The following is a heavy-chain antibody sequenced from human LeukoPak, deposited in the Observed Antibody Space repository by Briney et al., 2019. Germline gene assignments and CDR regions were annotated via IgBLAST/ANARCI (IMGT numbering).Heavy chain of an antibody. V-gene: IGHV4-31*11. Sequence: SETLSLTCAVYGGSFSGYYWSWIRQHPGKGLEWIGYIYYSGSTYYNPSLKSRVTISVDTSKNQFSLKLSSVTAADTAVYYCARAPQLWFGELLVQAWFDPWGQGTLVTVSS. D-gene: IGHD3-10*01. CDR1: GGSFSGYY. CDR2: IYYSGST. CDR3: ARAPQLWFGELLVQAWFDP. J-gene: IGHJ5*02.